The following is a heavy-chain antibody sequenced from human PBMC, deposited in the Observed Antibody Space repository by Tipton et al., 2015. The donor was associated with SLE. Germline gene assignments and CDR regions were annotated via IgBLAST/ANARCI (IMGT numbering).Heavy chain of an antibody. CDR1: GGSISSGSYY. CDR3: AASYYDSSGYYYSFDY. CDR2: IYTSGST. V-gene: IGHV4-61*09. Sequence: TLSLTCTVSGGSISSGSYYWSWIRQPAGKGLEWIGYIYTSGSTNYNPSLKSRVTISVDTSKNQFSLKLSSVTAADTAVYYCAASYYDSSGYYYSFDYWGQGTLVTVSS. J-gene: IGHJ4*02. D-gene: IGHD3-22*01.